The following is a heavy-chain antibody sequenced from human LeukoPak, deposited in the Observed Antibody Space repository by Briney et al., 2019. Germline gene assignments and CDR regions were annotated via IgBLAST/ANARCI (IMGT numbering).Heavy chain of an antibody. CDR2: IRSKAYGGTT. J-gene: IGHJ4*02. CDR3: TREGSSWYYFDY. Sequence: PGGSLRLSCTASGFTFGDYAMSWVRQATGKGLEWVGFIRSKAYGGTTEYAASVKGRFTISRDDSKSIAYLQMNSLKTEDTAVYYCTREGSSWYYFDYWGQGTLVTVSS. D-gene: IGHD6-13*01. V-gene: IGHV3-49*04. CDR1: GFTFGDYA.